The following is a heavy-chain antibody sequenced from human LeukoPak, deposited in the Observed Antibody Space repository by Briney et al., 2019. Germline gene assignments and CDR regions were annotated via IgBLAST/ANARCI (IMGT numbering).Heavy chain of an antibody. V-gene: IGHV4-59*01. J-gene: IGHJ4*02. CDR1: GGSISSYY. D-gene: IGHD1-26*01. CDR2: IYYSGST. Sequence: SETLSLTCTVSGGSISSYYWSWIRQPPGKGLEWIGYIYYSGSTNYNPSLKSRVTISVDTSKNQFSLKLSSVTAADTAVYYCASLVGANPFDYWGQGTLVTVSS. CDR3: ASLVGANPFDY.